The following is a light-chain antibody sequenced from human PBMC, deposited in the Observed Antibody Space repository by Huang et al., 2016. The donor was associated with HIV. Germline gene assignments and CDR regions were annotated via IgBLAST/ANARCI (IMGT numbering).Light chain of an antibody. J-gene: IGKJ2*02. CDR1: QSVSSY. CDR3: QQRSNWPLCT. V-gene: IGKV3-11*01. CDR2: DAS. Sequence: EIVLTQSPATLSLSPGERATLSCRASQSVSSYLAWYQQKPGQAPRLLIYDASNRATGIPARCRGSGSGTDFTLTISSLAPEDFAVYYCQQRSNWPLCTFVQGTKLEIK.